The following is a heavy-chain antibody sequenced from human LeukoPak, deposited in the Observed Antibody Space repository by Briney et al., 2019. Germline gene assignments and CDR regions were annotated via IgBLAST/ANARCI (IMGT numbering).Heavy chain of an antibody. V-gene: IGHV4-38-2*02. CDR2: IYHSGST. CDR1: GYSISSGYY. J-gene: IGHJ5*02. Sequence: PSETLSLTCTVSGYSISSGYYWGWIRQPPGKGLEWIGSIYHSGSTYYNPSLKSRVTISVDTSKNQFSLKLSSVTAADTAVYYCARCYAYYYGSGSPNWFDPWGQGTLVTVSS. CDR3: ARCYAYYYGSGSPNWFDP. D-gene: IGHD3-10*01.